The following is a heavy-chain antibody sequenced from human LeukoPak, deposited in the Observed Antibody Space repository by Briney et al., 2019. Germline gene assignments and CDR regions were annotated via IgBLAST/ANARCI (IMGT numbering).Heavy chain of an antibody. CDR1: GFTFSNYG. D-gene: IGHD5-18*01. CDR3: ARGGAARFDY. CDR2: ISGSGGST. V-gene: IGHV3-23*01. Sequence: GGSLRLSCAASGFTFSNYGMHWVRQAPGKGLEWVSAISGSGGSTYYADSVKGRFTISRDNSKNTLYLQMNSLRADDTAVYYCARGGAARFDYWGQGTLVTVSS. J-gene: IGHJ4*02.